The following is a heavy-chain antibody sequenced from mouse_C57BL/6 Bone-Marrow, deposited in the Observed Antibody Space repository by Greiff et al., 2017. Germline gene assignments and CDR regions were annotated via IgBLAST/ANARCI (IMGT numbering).Heavy chain of an antibody. J-gene: IGHJ4*01. CDR3: AIAEGNYVDYAMDY. D-gene: IGHD2-1*01. CDR1: GYTFTSYW. CDR2: IYPGSGST. Sequence: QVQLKESGAELVKPGASVKMSCKASGYTFTSYWITWVKQRPGQGLEWIGDIYPGSGSTNYNEKFKSKATLTVDTSSSTAYMQLSSLTSEDSAVYYCAIAEGNYVDYAMDYWGQGTSVTVSS. V-gene: IGHV1-55*01.